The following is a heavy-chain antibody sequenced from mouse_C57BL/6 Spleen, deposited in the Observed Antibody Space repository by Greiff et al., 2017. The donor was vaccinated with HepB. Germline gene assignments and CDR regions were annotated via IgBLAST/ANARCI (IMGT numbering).Heavy chain of an antibody. CDR3: ASWGDGTWFAY. CDR2: IYPRDGST. CDR1: GYTFTSYD. Sequence: VMLVESGPELVKPGASVKLSCKASGYTFTSYDINWVKQRPGQGLEWIGWIYPRDGSTKYNEKFKGKATLTVDTSSSTAYMELHSLTSEDSAVYFCASWGDGTWFAYWGQGTLVTVSA. D-gene: IGHD2-1*01. J-gene: IGHJ3*01. V-gene: IGHV1-85*01.